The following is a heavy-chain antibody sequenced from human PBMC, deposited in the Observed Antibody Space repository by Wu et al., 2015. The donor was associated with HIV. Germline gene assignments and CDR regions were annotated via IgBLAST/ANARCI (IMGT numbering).Heavy chain of an antibody. J-gene: IGHJ4*02. Sequence: QVQLVQSGAEVKKPGASVKVSCKASGYTFTSYGISWVRQAPGQGLEWMGWISAYNGNTNYAQKLQGRVTMTTDTSTSTAYMELRSLRSDDTAVYYCARDYNGPYYYDSSGYDYWGQGTLVTVSS. CDR3: ARDYNGPYYYDSSGYDY. V-gene: IGHV1-18*01. CDR2: ISAYNGNT. D-gene: IGHD3-22*01. CDR1: GYTFTSYG.